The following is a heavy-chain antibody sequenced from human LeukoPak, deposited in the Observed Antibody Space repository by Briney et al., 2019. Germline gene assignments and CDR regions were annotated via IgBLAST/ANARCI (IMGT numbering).Heavy chain of an antibody. CDR3: ARELGLRPRNYYYYGMDV. CDR1: GFTFSSYA. J-gene: IGHJ6*02. CDR2: ISYDGSNK. V-gene: IGHV3-30*04. D-gene: IGHD5-12*01. Sequence: PGRSLRLSCAASGFTFSSYAMHWVRQAPGKGLEWVAVISYDGSNKYYADSVKGRFTISRDNSKNTLYLQMNSLRAEDTAVYYCARELGLRPRNYYYYGMDVWGQGTTVTVSS.